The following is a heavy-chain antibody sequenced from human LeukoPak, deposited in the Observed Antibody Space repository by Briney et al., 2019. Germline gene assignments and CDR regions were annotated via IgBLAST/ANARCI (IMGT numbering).Heavy chain of an antibody. D-gene: IGHD2-8*01. CDR2: MNPNSGNT. CDR1: GYTFTCYD. V-gene: IGHV1-8*01. Sequence: ASVKVSCKASGYTFTCYDINWVRQATGQGLEWMGWMNPNSGNTGYAQKFQGRVTMTRNTSISTAYMELSSLRSEDTAVYYCARGLAYCTNGVCYTWYFDYWGQGTLVTVSS. CDR3: ARGLAYCTNGVCYTWYFDY. J-gene: IGHJ4*02.